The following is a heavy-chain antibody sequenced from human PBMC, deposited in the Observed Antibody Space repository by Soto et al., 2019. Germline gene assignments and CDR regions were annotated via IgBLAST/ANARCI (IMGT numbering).Heavy chain of an antibody. CDR3: ARDPGTSIQLWPPPLDN. D-gene: IGHD5-18*01. V-gene: IGHV1-18*01. CDR2: INSYNGNT. CDR1: GYTFSSYG. Sequence: GASVKVSCKASGYTFSSYGISWVRQAPGQGLEWMGWINSYNGNTNFAQKLQGRVTMTIDTSTSTAYMELRSLRSDDTAVYYCARDPGTSIQLWPPPLDNWGQGTLVTVSS. J-gene: IGHJ4*02.